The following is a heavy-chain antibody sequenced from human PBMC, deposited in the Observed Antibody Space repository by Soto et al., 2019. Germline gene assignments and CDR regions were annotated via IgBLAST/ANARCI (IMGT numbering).Heavy chain of an antibody. CDR2: INPSGGST. CDR3: ARGAGGYYGSGSYNNYYYMDV. D-gene: IGHD3-10*01. J-gene: IGHJ6*03. Sequence: ASVKVSCKASGYTFTSYYMHWVRQAPGQGLEWMGIINPSGGSTSYAQKFQGRVTMTRDTSTSTVYMELSSLRSEDTAVYYCARGAGGYYGSGSYNNYYYMDVWGKGTTVTVSS. CDR1: GYTFTSYY. V-gene: IGHV1-46*03.